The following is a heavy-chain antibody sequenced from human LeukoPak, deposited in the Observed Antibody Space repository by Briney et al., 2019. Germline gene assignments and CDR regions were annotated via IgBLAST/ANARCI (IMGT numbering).Heavy chain of an antibody. D-gene: IGHD3-3*02. J-gene: IGHJ4*02. V-gene: IGHV4-39*01. CDR3: ARIDRGQHLSPFDY. CDR1: GFSFNSSSYY. Sequence: SETLSFTSTVSGFSFNSSSYYRRWIRQPPGKVLEWIGSFYYSGSTYYNPSLKSRVNISVDTSKNQFSLKLSSVTAADTAIYYCARIDRGQHLSPFDYWGQGTLVTVSS. CDR2: FYYSGST.